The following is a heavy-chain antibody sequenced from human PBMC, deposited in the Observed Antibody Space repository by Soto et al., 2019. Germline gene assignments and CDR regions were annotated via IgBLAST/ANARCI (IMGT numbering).Heavy chain of an antibody. CDR2: IIPVVGTA. V-gene: IGHV1-69*06. CDR3: ATERPEGGKDV. J-gene: IGHJ6*02. CDR1: GGTFSSSA. Sequence: QVQLVQSGAEVKKPGSSVKVSCKASGGTFSSSAISWVRQAPGQGLEWMGAIIPVVGTAPYAQKFQGRVTHTADKPPSSAYTALSRLRSEGTAVYYCATERPEGGKDVWGQGTTVTVSS. D-gene: IGHD6-25*01.